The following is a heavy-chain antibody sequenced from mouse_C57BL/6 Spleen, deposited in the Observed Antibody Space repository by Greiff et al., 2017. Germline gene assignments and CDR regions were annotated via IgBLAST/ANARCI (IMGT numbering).Heavy chain of an antibody. CDR1: GFTFSDYG. Sequence: EVKLQESGGGLVKPGGSLKLSCAASGFTFSDYGMHWVRQAPEKGLEWVAYISSGSSTIYYADTVKGRFTISRDNAKNTLFLQMTSLRSEDTAMYYCARLNPYYYGSNWYFDVWGTGTTVTVSS. CDR3: ARLNPYYYGSNWYFDV. D-gene: IGHD1-1*01. V-gene: IGHV5-17*01. CDR2: ISSGSSTI. J-gene: IGHJ1*03.